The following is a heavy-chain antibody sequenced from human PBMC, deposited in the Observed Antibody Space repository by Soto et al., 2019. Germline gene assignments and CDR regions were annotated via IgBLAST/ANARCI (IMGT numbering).Heavy chain of an antibody. CDR1: GFNVSSKY. D-gene: IGHD2-15*01. CDR3: ARDDVLCDGGRCYGIPLDV. J-gene: IGHJ6*03. CDR2: IQSGGTT. V-gene: IGHV3-66*01. Sequence: PGGSLRLSCAASGFNVSSKYMTWVRQAPGKGLEWVSLIQSGGTTYYADSVKGRFTISRDTSENTLHLQMDSLRVEDTAVYYCARDDVLCDGGRCYGIPLDVWGKGT.